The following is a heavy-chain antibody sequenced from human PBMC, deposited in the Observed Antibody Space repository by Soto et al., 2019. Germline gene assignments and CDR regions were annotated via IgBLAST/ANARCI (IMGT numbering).Heavy chain of an antibody. D-gene: IGHD3-10*01. CDR1: GDSINSRY. V-gene: IGHV4-59*11. J-gene: IGHJ4*02. CDR3: VRQRGNYFDF. Sequence: QVQLRESGPGLVKSSETLSLTCSVSGDSINSRYWSWIRQPPGKGLEWIGYIDYVGSTNYAPSLQSRVTMSVDTSNNQVSLKLRYVTAADTAVYYCVRQRGNYFDFWGQGTLVTVSS. CDR2: IDYVGST.